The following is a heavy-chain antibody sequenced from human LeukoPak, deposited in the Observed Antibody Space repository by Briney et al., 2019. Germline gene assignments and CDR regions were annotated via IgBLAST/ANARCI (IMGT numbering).Heavy chain of an antibody. Sequence: DSVKGRFTISRDNSKNTMYLQMNGLRADDTAVYYCAKSRTSGYYYEDYWGQGTLVTVSS. J-gene: IGHJ4*02. D-gene: IGHD3-22*01. CDR3: AKSRTSGYYYEDY. V-gene: IGHV3-30*02.